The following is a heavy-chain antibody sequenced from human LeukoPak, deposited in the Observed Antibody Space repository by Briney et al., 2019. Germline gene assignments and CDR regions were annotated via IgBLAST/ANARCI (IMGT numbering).Heavy chain of an antibody. J-gene: IGHJ4*02. CDR2: IIPILGIA. CDR3: ASSRSPYYFDY. CDR1: GGTFSSYA. V-gene: IGHV1-69*04. Sequence: GASVKVSCKASGGTFSSYAISWVRQAPGQGLEWMGRIIPILGIANYAQKFQGRVTITADKSTSTAYMELSSLRSEDTAVYYCASSRSPYYFDYWGQGTLVTVSS.